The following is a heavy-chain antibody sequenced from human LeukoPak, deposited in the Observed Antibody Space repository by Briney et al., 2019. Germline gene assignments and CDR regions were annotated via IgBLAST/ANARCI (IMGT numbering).Heavy chain of an antibody. CDR3: AKRMGPSIAATDLDY. D-gene: IGHD6-13*01. V-gene: IGHV3-30*18. CDR2: ISYDGNSK. Sequence: GGSLRLSCAASGSTFSSYGMNWVRQAPGKGLEWVAVISYDGNSKYYADSVKGRFTISRDNSKNTLYLQMNSLRAEDTAVYYCAKRMGPSIAATDLDYWGQGTLVTVSS. CDR1: GSTFSSYG. J-gene: IGHJ4*02.